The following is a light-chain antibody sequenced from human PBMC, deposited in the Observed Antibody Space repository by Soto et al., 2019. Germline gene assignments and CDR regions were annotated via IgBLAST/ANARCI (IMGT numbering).Light chain of an antibody. J-gene: IGLJ1*01. Sequence: QSLLTHPPSVSAAPGEKVPIFCSGSSSDIGRNYVSWYQHLPGTAPKLLIYENNKRPSGIPDRLSGSKSGSSATLGITGLQTGDEADYYCGTWDSSLTTYVFGPGTKVTVL. CDR1: SSDIGRNY. CDR2: ENN. CDR3: GTWDSSLTTYV. V-gene: IGLV1-51*02.